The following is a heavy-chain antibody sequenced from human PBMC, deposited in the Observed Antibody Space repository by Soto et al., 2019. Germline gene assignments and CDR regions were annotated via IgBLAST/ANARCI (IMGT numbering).Heavy chain of an antibody. J-gene: IGHJ6*03. CDR2: INHSGST. CDR1: GGSFSGXY. CDR3: ARDRLGKDYYYYYMDV. V-gene: IGHV4-34*01. Sequence: SETLSLTCAVYGGSFSGXYWSCIRXXPGKGLEWIGEINHSGSTNYNPSLKSRVTISVDTSKNQFSLKLSSVTAADTAVYYCARDRLGKDYYYYYMDVWGKGTTVTVSS. D-gene: IGHD6-25*01.